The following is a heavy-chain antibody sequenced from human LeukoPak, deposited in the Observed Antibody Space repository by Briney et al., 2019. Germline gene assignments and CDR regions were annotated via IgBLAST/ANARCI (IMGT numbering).Heavy chain of an antibody. CDR2: ISDSGGST. Sequence: GGSLRLSCAASGFTFSIYAMSWVRQAPGKGLEWVSAISDSGGSTYYADSVKGRFTISRDTSKNTLYLQMNSLRAEDTALYYCAKGASPFDYWGQGTLVTVSS. V-gene: IGHV3-23*01. D-gene: IGHD2-2*01. CDR1: GFTFSIYA. CDR3: AKGASPFDY. J-gene: IGHJ4*02.